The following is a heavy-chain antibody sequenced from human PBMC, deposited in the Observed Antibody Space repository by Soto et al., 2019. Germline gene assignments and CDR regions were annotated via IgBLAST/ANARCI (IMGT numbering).Heavy chain of an antibody. V-gene: IGHV1-69*13. J-gene: IGHJ6*02. CDR3: ARHDCISSSCYYYYYYSMDV. CDR2: IIPIFGTA. CDR1: GGTISSYA. D-gene: IGHD2-2*01. Sequence: SVKVTCKDSGGTISSYAISWVRQEHGQGLEWMGGIIPIFGTANYAQKFQGRVTITADESTSTAYMELSSLRSEDTAVYYCARHDCISSSCYYYYYYSMDVWGQGTTVTVSS.